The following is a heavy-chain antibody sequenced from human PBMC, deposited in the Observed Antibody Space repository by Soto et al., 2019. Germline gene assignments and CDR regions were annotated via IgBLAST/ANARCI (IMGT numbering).Heavy chain of an antibody. D-gene: IGHD3-3*01. CDR1: GYSFTSYW. Sequence: PGESLKISCKGSGYSFTSYWIGWVRQMPGKGLEWMGIIYPGDSDTRYSPSFQGQVTISADKSISTAYLQWSSLKASDTAMYYCARAHKHLRFLEWLPNYYYGMDVWGQGTTVTVSS. V-gene: IGHV5-51*01. J-gene: IGHJ6*02. CDR2: IYPGDSDT. CDR3: ARAHKHLRFLEWLPNYYYGMDV.